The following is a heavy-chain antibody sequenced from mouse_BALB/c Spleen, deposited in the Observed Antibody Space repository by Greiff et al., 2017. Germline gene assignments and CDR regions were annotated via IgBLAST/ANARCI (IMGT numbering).Heavy chain of an antibody. Sequence: LQQPGSELVRPGASVKLSCKASGYTFTSYWMHWVKQRHGQGLEWIGNIYPGSGSTNYDEKFKSKGTLTVDTSSSTAYMHLSSLTSEDSAVYYCTMRDYDYDVAAMDYWGQGTSVTVSS. D-gene: IGHD2-4*01. J-gene: IGHJ4*01. CDR1: GYTFTSYW. CDR3: TMRDYDYDVAAMDY. CDR2: IYPGSGST. V-gene: IGHV1S22*01.